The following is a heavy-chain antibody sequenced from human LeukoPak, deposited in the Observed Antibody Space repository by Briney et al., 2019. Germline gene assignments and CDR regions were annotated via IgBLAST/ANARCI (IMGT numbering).Heavy chain of an antibody. V-gene: IGHV4-59*01. J-gene: IGHJ3*02. CDR3: VTGYSSSWYFAFDI. Sequence: SETLSLTCTVSGGSISSYYWSWIRQPPGKGLEWIGYIYYSGSTNYNPSLKSRVTISVDTSKNQFSLRLRSVTAADTAVYYCVTGYSSSWYFAFDIWGQGTMVTVSS. CDR2: IYYSGST. CDR1: GGSISSYY. D-gene: IGHD6-13*01.